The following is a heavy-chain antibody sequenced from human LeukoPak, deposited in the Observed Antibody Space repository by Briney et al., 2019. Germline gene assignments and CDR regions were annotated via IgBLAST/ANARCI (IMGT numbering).Heavy chain of an antibody. Sequence: GGSLRLSCAASGFTFSSYWMSWVRQAPGKGLEWVSAISGSGGSTYYADSVKGRFTISRDNSKNTLYLQMNSLRAEDTAVYYCAKGTEFFGYYFDYWGQGTLVTVSS. J-gene: IGHJ4*02. CDR1: GFTFSSYW. V-gene: IGHV3-23*01. CDR2: ISGSGGST. D-gene: IGHD3-3*01. CDR3: AKGTEFFGYYFDY.